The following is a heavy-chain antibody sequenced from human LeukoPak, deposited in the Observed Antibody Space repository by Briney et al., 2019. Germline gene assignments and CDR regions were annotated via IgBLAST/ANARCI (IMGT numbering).Heavy chain of an antibody. CDR2: INPSGDST. CDR3: AKAGTHSYFDD. Sequence: GGSLRLSCAASGFTFSNYAMNWVRQAPGRGLEWASAINPSGDSTYYADSVKGRFTISRDNPKNTLYLQMNSLRAKDTAVYFCAKAGTHSYFDDWGQGTLVTVSA. J-gene: IGHJ4*02. CDR1: GFTFSNYA. V-gene: IGHV3-23*01. D-gene: IGHD6-19*01.